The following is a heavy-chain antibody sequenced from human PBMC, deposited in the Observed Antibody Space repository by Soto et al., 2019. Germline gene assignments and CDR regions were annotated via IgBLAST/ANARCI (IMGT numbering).Heavy chain of an antibody. CDR3: ARDGYYYDSSGYSAYSEAFDY. D-gene: IGHD3-22*01. V-gene: IGHV3-33*01. CDR2: IWYDGSNK. J-gene: IGHJ4*02. Sequence: GGSLRLCCAASGFTFSSYGMHWVRQAPGKGLEWVAVIWYDGSNKYYADSVKGRFTISRDNSKNTLYLQMNSLRAEDTAVYYCARDGYYYDSSGYSAYSEAFDYWGQGTLLTVSS. CDR1: GFTFSSYG.